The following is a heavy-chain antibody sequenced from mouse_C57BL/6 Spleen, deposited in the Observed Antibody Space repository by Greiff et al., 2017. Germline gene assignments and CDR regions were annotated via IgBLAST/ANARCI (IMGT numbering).Heavy chain of an antibody. CDR2: IYPRSGNT. J-gene: IGHJ4*01. D-gene: IGHD2-1*01. CDR1: GYTFTSYG. V-gene: IGHV1-81*01. CDR3: ASYYGNYAAMDY. Sequence: VQLQESGAELARPGASVKLSCKASGYTFTSYGISWVKQRTGQGLEWIGEIYPRSGNTYYNEKFKGKATLTADKSSSTAYMELRSLTSEDSAVYFCASYYGNYAAMDYWGQGTSVTVSS.